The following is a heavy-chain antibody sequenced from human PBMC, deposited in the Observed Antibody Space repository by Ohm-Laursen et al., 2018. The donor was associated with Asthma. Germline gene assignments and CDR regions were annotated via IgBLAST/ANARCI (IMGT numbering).Heavy chain of an antibody. CDR2: ISYDGSNK. Sequence: RSLRLSCAASGFTFSSYGMHWVRQAPGKGLEWVAVISYDGSNKYYADSVKGRFTISRDNSKNTLYLQMNSLRAEDTAVYYCAKPRRPYCSSTSCPTYYFDYWGQGTLVTVSS. D-gene: IGHD2-2*01. CDR1: GFTFSSYG. CDR3: AKPRRPYCSSTSCPTYYFDY. J-gene: IGHJ4*02. V-gene: IGHV3-30*18.